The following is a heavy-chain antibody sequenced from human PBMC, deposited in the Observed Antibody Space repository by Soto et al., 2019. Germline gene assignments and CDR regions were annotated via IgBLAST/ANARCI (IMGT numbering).Heavy chain of an antibody. D-gene: IGHD3-3*01. CDR3: ARDATRYDFWSGYYRAGYYYGMDV. V-gene: IGHV1-69*04. CDR1: GGTFSSYT. J-gene: IGHJ6*02. CDR2: IIPILGIA. Sequence: GASVKVSCKASGGTFSSYTISWVRQAPGQGLEWMGRIIPILGIANYAQKFQGRVTITADKSTSTAYMELSSLRSEDTAVYYCARDATRYDFWSGYYRAGYYYGMDVWGQGTTVTVSS.